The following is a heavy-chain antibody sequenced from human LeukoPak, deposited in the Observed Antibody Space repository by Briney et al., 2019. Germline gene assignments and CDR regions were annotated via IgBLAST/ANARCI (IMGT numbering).Heavy chain of an antibody. CDR3: ARDSGFTSSCDV. CDR1: GGSISGYY. Sequence: PSETLSLTCTVSGGSISGYYWSWIRQPAGKGLEWIGRIYTSGSASYNPSLKSRVTLSVDTSKNQFSLKLNSVTAADTAVYYCARDSGFTSSCDVWGKGTTVTVSS. CDR2: IYTSGSA. D-gene: IGHD6-13*01. J-gene: IGHJ6*04. V-gene: IGHV4-4*07.